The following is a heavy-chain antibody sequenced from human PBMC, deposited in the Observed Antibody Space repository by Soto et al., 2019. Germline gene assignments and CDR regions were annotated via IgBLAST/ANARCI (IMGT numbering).Heavy chain of an antibody. CDR2: ISAYNGNT. J-gene: IGHJ4*02. CDR3: AIVSGEDILTSYHTRHFDY. D-gene: IGHD3-9*01. Sequence: ASVKVSCKASGYTFTSYGISWVRQAPGQGLEWVGWISAYNGNTNYAQKLQGRVTMTTDTSTSTATMELRSLRSDATAVYYCAIVSGEDILTSYHTRHFDYWGQGTLVTVSS. CDR1: GYTFTSYG. V-gene: IGHV1-18*01.